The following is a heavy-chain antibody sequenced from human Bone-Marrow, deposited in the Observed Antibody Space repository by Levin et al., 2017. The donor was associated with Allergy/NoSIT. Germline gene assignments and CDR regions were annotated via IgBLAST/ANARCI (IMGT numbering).Heavy chain of an antibody. CDR1: GFIFNTYW. CDR2: IKYDGSEK. V-gene: IGHV3-7*01. D-gene: IGHD3-10*01. J-gene: IGHJ4*02. Sequence: GGSLRLSCAASGFIFNTYWMSWVRQAPGKGLEWVANIKYDGSEKYYVDSVKGRFTISRDNAKNSLYLQMNSLRAEDTAVYYCARDSPPTYGTGGDLFESWGQGALVTVSS. CDR3: ARDSPPTYGTGGDLFES.